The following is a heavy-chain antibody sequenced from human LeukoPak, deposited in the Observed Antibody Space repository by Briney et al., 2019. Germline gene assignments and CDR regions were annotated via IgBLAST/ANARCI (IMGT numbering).Heavy chain of an antibody. V-gene: IGHV3-33*01. D-gene: IGHD4-17*01. CDR2: TWYDGSNK. CDR3: ARGEPLTVTTSGYFDY. J-gene: IGHJ4*02. CDR1: GFTFSSYG. Sequence: GGSLRLSCAASGFTFSSYGMHWVRQAPGKGLEWVAVTWYDGSNKYYADSVKGRFTISRDNSKNTLYLHMNSLRAEDTAVYYCARGEPLTVTTSGYFDYWGQGTLVTVSS.